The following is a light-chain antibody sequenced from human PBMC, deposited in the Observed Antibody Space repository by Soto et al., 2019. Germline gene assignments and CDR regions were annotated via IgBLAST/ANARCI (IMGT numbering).Light chain of an antibody. CDR2: EVT. V-gene: IGLV2-14*01. CDR3: GSYTSSSAIVV. J-gene: IGLJ3*02. CDR1: SSDVGYYNY. Sequence: QSALTQPASVSGSPGQSITISCTGTSSDVGYYNYVSWYQQHPGKAPKLIISEVTNRPSGVSHRFSGSKSGNTASLTISGPQADDEADYYCGSYTSSSAIVVFGGGTKLTVL.